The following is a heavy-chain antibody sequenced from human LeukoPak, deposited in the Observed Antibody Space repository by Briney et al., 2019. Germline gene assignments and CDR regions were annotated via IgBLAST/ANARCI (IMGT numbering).Heavy chain of an antibody. CDR1: GYSISSGYY. V-gene: IGHV3-11*04. J-gene: IGHJ1*01. D-gene: IGHD3-3*01. CDR3: ARGSASAPTFQ. Sequence: LSLTCTVSGYSISSGYYWGWIRQPPGKGLEWVSYISSSSSTIYYADSVKGRFTISRDNAKNSLYLQMNSLRAEDTAVYYCARGSASAPTFQ. CDR2: ISSSSSTI.